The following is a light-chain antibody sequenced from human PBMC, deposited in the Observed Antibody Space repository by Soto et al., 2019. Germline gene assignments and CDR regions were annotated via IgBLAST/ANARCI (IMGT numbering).Light chain of an antibody. J-gene: IGKJ2*01. Sequence: DIQMTQSPSTLSASVGDRVTITCRASQSISSWLAWYQQKPGKAPKLLIYDASSLESGVPSRFSGSGSGTEFTLTISSLQPDDFATYYCQQYKSYPYTFGQGTKREI. CDR1: QSISSW. CDR3: QQYKSYPYT. V-gene: IGKV1-5*01. CDR2: DAS.